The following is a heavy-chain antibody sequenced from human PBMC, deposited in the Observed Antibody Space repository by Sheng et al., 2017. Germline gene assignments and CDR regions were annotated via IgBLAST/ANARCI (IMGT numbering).Heavy chain of an antibody. CDR2: IYSGVST. CDR1: GFTVSSSY. D-gene: IGHD3-10*01. V-gene: IGHV3-53*01. CDR3: AKVGRSGDLEC. J-gene: IGHJ4*02. Sequence: EVQLVESGGGLIQDGGSLRLSCAASGFTVSSSYLSWVRQAPGKGLEWVSVIYSGVSTSYADSVKGQFTISRDNSKNTLYLQMNRPESRDTAVYYCAKVGRSGDLECWGQGTWSPSH.